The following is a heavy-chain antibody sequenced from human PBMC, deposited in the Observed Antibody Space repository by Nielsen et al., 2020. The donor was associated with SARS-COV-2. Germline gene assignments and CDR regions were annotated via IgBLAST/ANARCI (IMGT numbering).Heavy chain of an antibody. CDR3: ARHIMGTPWYFDI. V-gene: IGHV5-51*01. J-gene: IGHJ2*01. CDR2: IYPGDSDT. D-gene: IGHD7-27*01. CDR1: GYSFSSYW. Sequence: GESLKISCKGSGYSFSSYWIGWVRQMPGKGLEWMGVIYPGDSDTRYSPSLQGQFTISADKSINTAYLQWSSLRASDTAIYYCARHIMGTPWYFDIWGRGTLVTVSS.